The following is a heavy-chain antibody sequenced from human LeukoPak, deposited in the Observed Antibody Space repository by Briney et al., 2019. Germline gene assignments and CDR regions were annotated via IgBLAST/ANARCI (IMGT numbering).Heavy chain of an antibody. CDR1: GGSISSGGYY. CDR2: IYHSGST. J-gene: IGHJ5*02. CDR3: AREVQGGGTTLSNWFDP. Sequence: PSETLSLTCTVSGGSISSGGYYWSWIRQPPGKGLEWIGYIYHSGSTYYNPSLKSRVTISVDRSKNQFSLKLSSVTAADTAVYYCAREVQGGGTTLSNWFDPWGQGTLVTVSS. D-gene: IGHD1-7*01. V-gene: IGHV4-30-2*01.